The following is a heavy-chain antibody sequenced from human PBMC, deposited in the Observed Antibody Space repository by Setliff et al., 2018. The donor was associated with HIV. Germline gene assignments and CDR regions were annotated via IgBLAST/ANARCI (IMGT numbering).Heavy chain of an antibody. CDR1: GYTLTTRA. D-gene: IGHD6-19*01. Sequence: ASVKVSCKASGYTLTTRAMHWVRQAPGQSLEWMGWINAGNGNTKYSQKFQGRVTITRDTSARTAYMDLTSLRSEDTAVYYCARGSSGWPYYFDYWGQGTLVTVSS. J-gene: IGHJ4*02. CDR2: INAGNGNT. CDR3: ARGSSGWPYYFDY. V-gene: IGHV1-3*01.